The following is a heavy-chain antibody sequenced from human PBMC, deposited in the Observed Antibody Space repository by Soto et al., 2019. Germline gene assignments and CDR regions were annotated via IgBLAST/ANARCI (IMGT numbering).Heavy chain of an antibody. CDR3: AKDQTDVTLFDY. CDR2: ISGRGVDT. J-gene: IGHJ4*02. D-gene: IGHD2-21*02. Sequence: WGSLRLSCAASGFGFISLAISLFRQAPFKWLAWVSSISGRGVDTLYADSVKGRFTISRDNSRNTLYLQVNSLRAEDTAVYYCAKDQTDVTLFDYWGQGTLVTVSS. CDR1: GFGFISLA. V-gene: IGHV3-23*01.